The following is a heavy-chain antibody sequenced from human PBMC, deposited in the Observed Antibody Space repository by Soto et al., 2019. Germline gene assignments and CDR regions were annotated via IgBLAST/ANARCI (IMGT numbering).Heavy chain of an antibody. V-gene: IGHV4-59*01. CDR3: AAEGSYDILTGFYTPRSFDT. Sequence: SETLSLTCTVSGGSITRYYWSWIRQPPGKGLEWIGNIFYSGATNYSPSLKSRLTISVDTSKNQFSLALRSVTAADTAVYYCAAEGSYDILTGFYTPRSFDTWGQGTMVTVSS. J-gene: IGHJ3*02. CDR1: GGSITRYY. CDR2: IFYSGAT. D-gene: IGHD3-9*01.